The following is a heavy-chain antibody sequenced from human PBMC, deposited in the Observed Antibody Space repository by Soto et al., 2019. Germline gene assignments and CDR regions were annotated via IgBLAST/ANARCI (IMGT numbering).Heavy chain of an antibody. CDR3: ARESRSGWSTDSYYYGMDV. CDR2: IWYDGSNK. J-gene: IGHJ6*02. CDR1: GFTFSCYG. V-gene: IGHV3-33*01. D-gene: IGHD6-19*01. Sequence: GGTLRLSGSASGFTFSCYGRHWVLQGPVKGLEWVAVIWYDGSNKYYADSVKGRFTISRDNSKNTLYLQMNSLRAEDTAVYYCARESRSGWSTDSYYYGMDVWGQGTTVIVSS.